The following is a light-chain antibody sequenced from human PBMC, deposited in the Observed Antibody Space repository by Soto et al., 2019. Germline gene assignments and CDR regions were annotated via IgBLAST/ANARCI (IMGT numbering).Light chain of an antibody. Sequence: TQAAAVAGVSGQSLTISCTGNRSDVGGYNYVSWYQQHPGKAPKLMIYDVSNRPSGVSNRFSGSKSGNTASLTISGLQAEDEADYYCSSYTSSILYVFGTGTKVTV. J-gene: IGLJ1*01. CDR3: SSYTSSILYV. CDR2: DVS. V-gene: IGLV2-14*01. CDR1: RSDVGGYNY.